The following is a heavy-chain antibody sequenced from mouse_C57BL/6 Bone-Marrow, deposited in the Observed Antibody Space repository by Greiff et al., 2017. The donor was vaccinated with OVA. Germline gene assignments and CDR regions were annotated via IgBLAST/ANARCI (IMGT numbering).Heavy chain of an antibody. J-gene: IGHJ2*01. CDR3: TRPPDYYGSTYYFDY. CDR1: GYTFTSYW. CDR2: IYPGNSDT. V-gene: IGHV1-5*01. D-gene: IGHD1-1*01. Sequence: VQLQQSGTVLARPGASVKMSCKTSGYTFTSYWMHWVKQRPGQGLEWIGAIYPGNSDTSYNQKFKGKAKLTAVTSASTAYMELSSLTNEDSAVYYCTRPPDYYGSTYYFDYWGQGTTRTVSS.